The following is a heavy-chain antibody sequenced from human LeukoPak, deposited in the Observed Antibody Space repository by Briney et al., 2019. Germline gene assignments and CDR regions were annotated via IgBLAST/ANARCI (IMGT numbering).Heavy chain of an antibody. J-gene: IGHJ6*02. V-gene: IGHV3-30-3*01. D-gene: IGHD3-9*01. CDR2: ISYDGSNK. CDR3: ARVWYYDILTGYSVGNAKYGMDV. CDR1: GFTFSSYA. Sequence: PGGSLRLSCAASGFTFSSYAMHWVRQAPGKGLEWVAVISYDGSNKYYADSVKGRFTISRDNSKNTLYLQMNSLRAEDTAVYYCARVWYYDILTGYSVGNAKYGMDVWGQGTTVTVSS.